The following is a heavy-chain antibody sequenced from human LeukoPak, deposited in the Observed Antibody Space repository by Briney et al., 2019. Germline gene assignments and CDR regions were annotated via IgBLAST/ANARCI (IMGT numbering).Heavy chain of an antibody. CDR3: ARDPYSYPHMDV. Sequence: ASVKVSCKASGGTFSSYAISWVRQAPGQGLEWTGGIIPIFGTANYAQKFQGRVTITADESTSTAYMELSSLRSEDTAVYYCARDPYSYPHMDVWGQGTTVTVSS. CDR2: IIPIFGTA. D-gene: IGHD2-15*01. V-gene: IGHV1-69*13. J-gene: IGHJ6*02. CDR1: GGTFSSYA.